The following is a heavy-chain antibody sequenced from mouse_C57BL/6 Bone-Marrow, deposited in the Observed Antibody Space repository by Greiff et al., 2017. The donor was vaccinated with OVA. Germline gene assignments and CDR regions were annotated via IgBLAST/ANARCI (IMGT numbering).Heavy chain of an antibody. CDR3: AVYYGNCFDY. CDR1: GYTFTSYW. D-gene: IGHD2-1*01. Sequence: QVQLQQPGAELVKPGASVKMSCKASGYTFTSYWITWVKQRPGQGLEWIGDIYPGSGSTYYNEKFKGKATLTVDKSSSTAYMLLSSLTSEDSAVYFCAVYYGNCFDYWGQGTTLTVSS. V-gene: IGHV1-55*01. CDR2: IYPGSGST. J-gene: IGHJ2*01.